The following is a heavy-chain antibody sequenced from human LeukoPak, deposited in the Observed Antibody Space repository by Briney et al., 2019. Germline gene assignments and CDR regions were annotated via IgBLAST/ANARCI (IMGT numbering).Heavy chain of an antibody. CDR3: ADLWTNGWDV. D-gene: IGHD3/OR15-3a*01. J-gene: IGHJ6*02. CDR2: ISTSGDTI. Sequence: PGGSLRLSCVASGLTFSRYEIDWVRQAPGKGLEWVSYISTSGDTIYYADSVKGRFTISRDNAKNSAYLQMNSLRAEDTAVYYCADLWTNGWDVWGQGTTVTVSS. V-gene: IGHV3-48*03. CDR1: GLTFSRYE.